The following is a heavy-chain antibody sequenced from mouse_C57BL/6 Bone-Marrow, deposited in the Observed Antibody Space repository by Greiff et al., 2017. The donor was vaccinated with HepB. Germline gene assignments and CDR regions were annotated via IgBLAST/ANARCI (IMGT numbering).Heavy chain of an antibody. D-gene: IGHD2-1*01. J-gene: IGHJ3*01. CDR1: GFTFTDYY. CDR3: ASLYGNYGAY. Sequence: EVHLVESGGGLVQPGGSLSLSCAASGFTFTDYYMSWVRQPPGKALEWLGFIRNKANGYTTEYSASVKGRFTISRDTSQSILYLQMKALRAEDTATYYCASLYGNYGAYWGQGTLVTVSA. V-gene: IGHV7-3*01. CDR2: IRNKANGYTT.